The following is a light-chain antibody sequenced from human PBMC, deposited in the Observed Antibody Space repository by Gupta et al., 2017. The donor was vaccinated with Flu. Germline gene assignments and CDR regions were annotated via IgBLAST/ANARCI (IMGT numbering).Light chain of an antibody. CDR2: GAS. J-gene: IGKJ1*01. CDR1: QTVSSSY. Sequence: EIVLTQSPGTLSLSPGEGATLSCRASQTVSSSYLAWYQQKPGQAPRLLIYGASNRATGIPDRFGGSGSGTGFTLTISRLEPEDFAVYYCHQYVDSPGFGQGTKVEIK. V-gene: IGKV3-20*01. CDR3: HQYVDSPG.